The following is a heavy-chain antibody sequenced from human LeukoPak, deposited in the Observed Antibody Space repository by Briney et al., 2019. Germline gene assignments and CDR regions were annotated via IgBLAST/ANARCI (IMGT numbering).Heavy chain of an antibody. Sequence: GGSLRLSCAASGFTFSSYWMTWVRQAPGKGLEWVANIKQDGSEKYYVDSVKGRFTISRDNAKNSLYLQMNSLRAEDTALYYCAGSSTIYYYYYMDVWGKGTTVTVSS. CDR3: AGSSTIYYYYYMDV. J-gene: IGHJ6*03. V-gene: IGHV3-7*03. CDR2: IKQDGSEK. CDR1: GFTFSSYW. D-gene: IGHD2-2*01.